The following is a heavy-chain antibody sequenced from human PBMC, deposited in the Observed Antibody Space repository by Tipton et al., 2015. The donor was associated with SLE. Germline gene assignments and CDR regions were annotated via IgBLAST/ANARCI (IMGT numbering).Heavy chain of an antibody. CDR1: GGSISSYY. Sequence: TLSLTCTVSGGSISSYYWSWIRQPPGKGLEWIGYIHHSGSSNYNPSLQSLVTISRDPSKNQFYLKLSSATAADTAVYYCARDQVGVGDLDYWGQGTLVTVSS. D-gene: IGHD2-15*01. V-gene: IGHV4-59*01. CDR2: IHHSGSS. J-gene: IGHJ4*02. CDR3: ARDQVGVGDLDY.